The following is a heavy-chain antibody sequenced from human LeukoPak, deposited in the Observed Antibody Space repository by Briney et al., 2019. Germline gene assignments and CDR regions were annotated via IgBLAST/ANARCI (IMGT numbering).Heavy chain of an antibody. CDR2: MYFSGTT. CDR1: GGSISSTNHF. CDR3: AGYSVKVADNFFDY. Sequence: SETLSLTCTVSGGSISSTNHFWGWVRQPPGKGLEWIGSMYFSGTTYYNPSLKSRVTISVDTSKNQFSLKLSSVTAADTAVYYCAGYSVKVADNFFDYWGQGTLVTVSS. V-gene: IGHV4-39*07. J-gene: IGHJ4*02. D-gene: IGHD5/OR15-5a*01.